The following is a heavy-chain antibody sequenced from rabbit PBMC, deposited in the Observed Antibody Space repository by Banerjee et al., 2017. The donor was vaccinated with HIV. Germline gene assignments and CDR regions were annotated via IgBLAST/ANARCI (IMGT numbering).Heavy chain of an antibody. CDR1: GFDFSTYY. J-gene: IGHJ6*01. Sequence: QLKETGGGLVQPGGSLTLSCKASGFDFSTYYMTWVRQAPGKGLEWIGIIYAGKGDTDYASWVKGRFTISRDNAQNTVSLQMTSLTAADTATYFCARDLAGVIGWNFGLWGPGTLVTVS. CDR2: IYAGKGDT. D-gene: IGHD4-1*01. V-gene: IGHV1S7*01. CDR3: ARDLAGVIGWNFGL.